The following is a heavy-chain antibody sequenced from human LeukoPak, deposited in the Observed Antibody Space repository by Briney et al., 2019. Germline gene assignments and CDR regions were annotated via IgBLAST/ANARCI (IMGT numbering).Heavy chain of an antibody. D-gene: IGHD4-17*01. V-gene: IGHV3-48*02. CDR1: GFTFSNYS. CDR3: ARPTYGDYWDAFDV. Sequence: GGSPRLSCAASGFTFSNYSMNWVRQAPGKGLEWVSYISRSSSTIFYADSVKGRFTISRDNAKNSLYLQMNSLRDDDTAVYYCARPTYGDYWDAFDVWGQGTMVTVSS. J-gene: IGHJ3*01. CDR2: ISRSSSTI.